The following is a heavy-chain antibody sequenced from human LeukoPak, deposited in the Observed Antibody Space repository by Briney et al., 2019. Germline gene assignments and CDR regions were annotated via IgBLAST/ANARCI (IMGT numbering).Heavy chain of an antibody. CDR1: GFTFNTYT. CDR2: ISYGESNR. D-gene: IGHD6-19*01. V-gene: IGHV3-30-3*01. CDR3: ARRGSSGCFDY. Sequence: GRSLRLSCAASGFTFNTYTIHWVRQAPGKGLEWVAVISYGESNRYYADSVKGRFTISRDNSKNTLYLQMNSLRAEDTAVYYCARRGSSGCFDYWGQGTLVTVSS. J-gene: IGHJ4*02.